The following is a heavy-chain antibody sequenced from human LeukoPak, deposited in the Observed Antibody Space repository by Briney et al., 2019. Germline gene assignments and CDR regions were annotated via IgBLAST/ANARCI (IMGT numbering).Heavy chain of an antibody. D-gene: IGHD4-11*01. V-gene: IGHV4-34*01. CDR2: INHSGST. CDR1: GGSFSGYY. CDR3: ARTVTTPALDY. J-gene: IGHJ4*02. Sequence: PSETLSLTCAVYGGSFSGYYWSWIRQPPGKGLEWIGEINHSGSTNYNPSLKSRVTISVDTPKNQFSLKVSSVTAADTAVYYCARTVTTPALDYWGQGTLVTVSS.